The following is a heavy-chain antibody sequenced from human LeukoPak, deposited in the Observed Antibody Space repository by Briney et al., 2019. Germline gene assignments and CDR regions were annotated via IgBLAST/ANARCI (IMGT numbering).Heavy chain of an antibody. CDR3: ARGSSGDYGFDY. D-gene: IGHD4-17*01. CDR2: IWYDGSNK. J-gene: IGHJ4*02. V-gene: IGHV3-33*01. CDR1: GFTFSSYG. Sequence: GGSLRLSCAASGFTFSSYGMHWVRQAPGKGLEWVAVIWYDGSNKYYADSVKGRFTTSRDNSKNTLYLQMNSLRAEDTAVYYCARGSSGDYGFDYWGQGTLVTVSS.